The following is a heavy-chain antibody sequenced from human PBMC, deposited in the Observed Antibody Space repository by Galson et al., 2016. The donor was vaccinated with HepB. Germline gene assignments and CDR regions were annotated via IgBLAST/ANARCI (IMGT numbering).Heavy chain of an antibody. CDR2: ISGSGQNT. Sequence: SLRLSCAASGFTFSSYAMSWVRQAPGKGLEWMSSISGSGQNTYYRDSVEGRFTISRDNAKSSLYLQMDSLRAEDTAVYYCARPILYGDFDYWGQGTLVLVSS. CDR3: ARPILYGDFDY. J-gene: IGHJ4*02. CDR1: GFTFSSYA. D-gene: IGHD2-8*01. V-gene: IGHV3-23*01.